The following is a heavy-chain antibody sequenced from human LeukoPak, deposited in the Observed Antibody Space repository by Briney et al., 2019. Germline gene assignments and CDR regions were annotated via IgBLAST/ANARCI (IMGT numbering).Heavy chain of an antibody. V-gene: IGHV3-23*01. CDR1: GFSFSLYA. Sequence: GGSLTLSGAASGFSFSLYAMNWVRQAPGKGLEWVSTIIETGASPYYADSVRGRFTVSRDSSKNMFYLQMNSLRAEDTAIYYCARRGAGSGGLDYWGQGTLVTVSS. D-gene: IGHD6-19*01. CDR2: IIETGASP. J-gene: IGHJ4*02. CDR3: ARRGAGSGGLDY.